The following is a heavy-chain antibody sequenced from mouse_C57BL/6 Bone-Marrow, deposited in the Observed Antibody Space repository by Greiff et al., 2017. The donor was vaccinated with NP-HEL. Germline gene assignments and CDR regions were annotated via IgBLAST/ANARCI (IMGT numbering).Heavy chain of an antibody. J-gene: IGHJ3*01. CDR1: GYTFTSYW. D-gene: IGHD2-2*01. CDR2: IDPSDSET. CDR3: ARRGYYGYDEFAY. V-gene: IGHV1-52*01. Sequence: QVQLQQPGAELVRPGSSVKLSCKASGYTFTSYWMHWVKQRPIQGLEWIGNIDPSDSETHYNQKFKDKATLTVDKSSSTAYMQLSSLTSEDSAVYYCARRGYYGYDEFAYWGQGTLVTVSA.